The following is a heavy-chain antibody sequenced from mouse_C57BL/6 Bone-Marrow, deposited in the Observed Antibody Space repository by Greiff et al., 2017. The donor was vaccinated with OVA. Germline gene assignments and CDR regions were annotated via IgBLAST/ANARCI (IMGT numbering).Heavy chain of an antibody. CDR1: GFSLTSYG. J-gene: IGHJ4*01. CDR3: ARHPSYYYGSSSVTYAMDY. D-gene: IGHD1-1*01. CDR2: IWSDGST. V-gene: IGHV2-6-1*01. Sequence: QVQLKESGPGLVAPSQSLSITCTVSGFSLTSYGVHWVRQPPGTGLEWLVVIWSDGSTTYNSAPKSRLSISKDNSKSQVFLKMNSLQTDDTAMYYCARHPSYYYGSSSVTYAMDYWGQGTSVTVSS.